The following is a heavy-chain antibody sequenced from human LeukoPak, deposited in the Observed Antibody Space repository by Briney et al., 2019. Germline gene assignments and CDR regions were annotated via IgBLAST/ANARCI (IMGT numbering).Heavy chain of an antibody. CDR1: GGSISSGGYY. D-gene: IGHD1-26*01. J-gene: IGHJ4*02. CDR2: IYYSGST. CDR3: AVGGSYYYAWPRPY. V-gene: IGHV4-31*03. Sequence: PSETLSLTCTVSGGSISSGGYYWSWIRQHPGKGLEWIGYIYYSGSTYYNPSLKSRVTISVDTSKNQFSLKLSSVTAADTAVYYCAVGGSYYYAWPRPYWGQGTLVTVSS.